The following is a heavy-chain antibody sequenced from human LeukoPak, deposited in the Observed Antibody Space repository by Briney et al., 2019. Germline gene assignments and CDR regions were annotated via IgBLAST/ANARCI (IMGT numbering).Heavy chain of an antibody. Sequence: GASVKVSYKASGYTFTSYDINWVRQATGQGLEWMGWMNPNSGNTGYAQNFQGRVTMTRDTSTSTAYMELRSLRPEDTAVYYCAREELEPWSPWAPTRGIDVWGQGTTVSVSS. CDR3: AREELEPWSPWAPTRGIDV. J-gene: IGHJ6*02. CDR2: MNPNSGNT. CDR1: GYTFTSYD. D-gene: IGHD1-26*01. V-gene: IGHV1-8*01.